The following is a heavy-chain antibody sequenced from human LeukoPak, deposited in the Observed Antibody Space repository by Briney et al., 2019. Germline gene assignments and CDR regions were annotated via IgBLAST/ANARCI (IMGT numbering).Heavy chain of an antibody. J-gene: IGHJ4*02. CDR3: AKTTVTTSLPVDY. V-gene: IGHV3-48*03. D-gene: IGHD4-17*01. CDR1: GFTFSSYE. CDR2: ISSSGSTI. Sequence: QPGGSLRLSCAASGFTFSSYEMNWVRQAPGKGLEWVSYISSSGSTIYYADSVKGRFTISRDNAKNSLYLQMNSLRAEDTAVYYCAKTTVTTSLPVDYWGQGTLVTVSS.